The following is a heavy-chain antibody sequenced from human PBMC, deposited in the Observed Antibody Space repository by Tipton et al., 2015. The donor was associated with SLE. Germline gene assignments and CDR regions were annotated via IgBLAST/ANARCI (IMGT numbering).Heavy chain of an antibody. V-gene: IGHV4-59*12. J-gene: IGHJ5*02. Sequence: TLSLTCNVSGASISSYYWSWIRQTPGKGLEWIGYRYYSGSTNYNPSLKSRVTISVDKSKNQFSLKLSSVTAADTAVYYCARGGYCRSTSCYRFASWGQGTLVTVTS. D-gene: IGHD2-2*02. CDR3: ARGGYCRSTSCYRFAS. CDR2: RYYSGST. CDR1: GASISSYY.